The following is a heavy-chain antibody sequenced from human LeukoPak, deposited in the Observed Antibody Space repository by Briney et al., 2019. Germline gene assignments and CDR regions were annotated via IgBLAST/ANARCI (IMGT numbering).Heavy chain of an antibody. CDR3: ARDKLRYYGSGSYYSDMDV. CDR2: ISAYNGAT. Sequence: ASVKVSCKASGYTFTSYAVSWVRQAPGHGLEWMGWISAYNGATKYAQKFQGRVTMTTDTSTTTGHMELRSLRSDDTAVYYCARDKLRYYGSGSYYSDMDVWGQGTTVTVSS. J-gene: IGHJ6*02. CDR1: GYTFTSYA. V-gene: IGHV1-18*01. D-gene: IGHD3-10*01.